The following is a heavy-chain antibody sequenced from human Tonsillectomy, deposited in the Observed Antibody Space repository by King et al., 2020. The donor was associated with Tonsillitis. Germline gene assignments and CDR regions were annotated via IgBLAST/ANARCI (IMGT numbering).Heavy chain of an antibody. D-gene: IGHD6-13*01. J-gene: IGHJ1*01. Sequence: VQLQQSGPGLAKPSQTLSLNCIVSGASIKSGGYYWSWIRQHPGKGLEWIGYISYTGGTFYNPSLKSRVSMSVDTSKKQFSLNLSSVTVADTAVYYCATAACASRPCHRPEYFQVWGRGTMVSVSS. CDR1: GASIKSGGYY. CDR2: ISYTGGT. V-gene: IGHV4-31*03. CDR3: ATAACASRPCHRPEYFQV.